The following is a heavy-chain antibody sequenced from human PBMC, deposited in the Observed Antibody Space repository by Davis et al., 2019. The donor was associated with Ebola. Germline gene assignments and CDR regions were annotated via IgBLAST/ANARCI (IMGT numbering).Heavy chain of an antibody. D-gene: IGHD2-21*02. CDR2: MNPNSGNT. CDR1: GGTFSSYA. Sequence: AASVKVSCKASGGTFSSYAISWVRQATGQGLEWMGWMNPNSGNTGYAQKFQGRVTMTRNTSISTAYMELSSLRSEDTAVYYCARFFGDTYYYGMDVWGQGTTVTVSS. V-gene: IGHV1-8*02. CDR3: ARFFGDTYYYGMDV. J-gene: IGHJ6*02.